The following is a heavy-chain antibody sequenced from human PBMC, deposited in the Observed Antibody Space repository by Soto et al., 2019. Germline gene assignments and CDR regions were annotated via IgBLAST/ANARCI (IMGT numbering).Heavy chain of an antibody. V-gene: IGHV4-34*01. Sequence: SETLSLTWAVYGGSFSGYYWIWIRQPPGKGLEWIGEINHSGRTNYNPSLKSRVTISIDASKNQFSLRLTSVTTADTAVYYCAAWGYVSSAPEYWGQGALVTGSS. CDR1: GGSFSGYY. CDR3: AAWGYVSSAPEY. CDR2: INHSGRT. D-gene: IGHD3-22*01. J-gene: IGHJ4*02.